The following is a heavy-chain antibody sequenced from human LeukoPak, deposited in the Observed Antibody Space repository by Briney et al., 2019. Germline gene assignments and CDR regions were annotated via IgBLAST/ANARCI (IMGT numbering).Heavy chain of an antibody. V-gene: IGHV4-39*02. J-gene: IGHJ4*02. D-gene: IGHD1-26*01. Sequence: PSETLSLTCTVSGGSISSSYYYWGWIRQPPGKGLEWIGSIYSSGSTYYNPSLKSRVTMSVDTSKNQFFLKLNSVTAADTAVYYCARGRPYSGGYHLDYWGQGTLVTVSA. CDR1: GGSISSSYYY. CDR2: IYSSGST. CDR3: ARGRPYSGGYHLDY.